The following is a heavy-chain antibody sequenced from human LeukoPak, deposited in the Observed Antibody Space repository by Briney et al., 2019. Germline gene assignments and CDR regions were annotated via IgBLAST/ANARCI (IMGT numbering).Heavy chain of an antibody. V-gene: IGHV3-74*01. J-gene: IGHJ5*02. CDR2: VKSDGVST. Sequence: GGSLSLSCAASGFNFNTYWMHWVRQTPGKGLMWVSRVKSDGVSTNYADSVKGRFTISRDNAMNTLHLQMNSLTAEDTAVYYCARYSSGWFDHWGQGTLVTVSS. D-gene: IGHD6-19*01. CDR3: ARYSSGWFDH. CDR1: GFNFNTYW.